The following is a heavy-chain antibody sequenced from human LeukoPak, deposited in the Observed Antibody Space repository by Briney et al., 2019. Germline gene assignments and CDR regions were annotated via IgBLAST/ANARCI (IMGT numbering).Heavy chain of an antibody. J-gene: IGHJ4*02. CDR3: ASDFTQGAGLLED. V-gene: IGHV4-59*11. D-gene: IGHD3-16*01. CDR2: VSYTGTP. Sequence: PSGTLSLTCTVSGASISSRFWTWIRQPPGKSLECIGYVSYTGTPTYNPSLESRVTISLDTTKSQFSLRVTSVTAADTAIYYWASDFTQGAGLLEDCGPGTLVTVSP. CDR1: GASISSRF.